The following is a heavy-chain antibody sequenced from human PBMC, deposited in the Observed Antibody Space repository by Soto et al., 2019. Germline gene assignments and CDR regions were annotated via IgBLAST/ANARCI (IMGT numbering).Heavy chain of an antibody. V-gene: IGHV3-33*01. CDR3: ARDLSYLEWNYYGMDV. D-gene: IGHD3-3*01. CDR2: TWYDGNKK. CDR1: GFTFSNYA. J-gene: IGHJ6*02. Sequence: VQLVESGGGVVQPGRSLRLSCAASGFTFSNYAMHWVRQAPGKGLEWVAGTWYDGNKKYYIDSVKGRFTISRDNSRDTLYLQMNGLRVEDTAVYYCARDLSYLEWNYYGMDVWGQGTTVTVSS.